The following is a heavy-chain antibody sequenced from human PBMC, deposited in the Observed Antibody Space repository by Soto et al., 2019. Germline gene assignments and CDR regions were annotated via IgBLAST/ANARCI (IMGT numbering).Heavy chain of an antibody. D-gene: IGHD7-27*01. J-gene: IGHJ5*01. Sequence: SETLSLTCSVSGDSISNLDYFWAWIRQPPGQALEYIGYIYKSATTYYNPSFESRVAISVDTSKSQFSLNVTSVTAADTAVYFCARGRYCLTGRCFPNWFESSGQGALVTVSS. CDR1: GDSISNLDYF. CDR2: IYKSATT. CDR3: ARGRYCLTGRCFPNWFES. V-gene: IGHV4-30-4*01.